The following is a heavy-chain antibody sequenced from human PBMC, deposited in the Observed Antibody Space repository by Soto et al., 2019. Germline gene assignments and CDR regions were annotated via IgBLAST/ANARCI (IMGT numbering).Heavy chain of an antibody. V-gene: IGHV3-23*01. CDR1: GFTFSSYA. CDR3: AKVLPSEHYDFWSALRGLDY. CDR2: ISGSGGST. J-gene: IGHJ4*02. Sequence: PGGSLRLSCAASGFTFSSYAMSWVRQAPGKGLEWVSAISGSGGSTYYADSVKGRFTISRDNSKNTLYLQMNSLRAEDTAVYYCAKVLPSEHYDFWSALRGLDYWGQGTLVTVSS. D-gene: IGHD3-3*01.